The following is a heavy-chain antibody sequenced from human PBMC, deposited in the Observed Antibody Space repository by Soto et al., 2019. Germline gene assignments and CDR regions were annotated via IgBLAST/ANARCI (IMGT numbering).Heavy chain of an antibody. CDR1: GXTLTSYD. CDR3: ARERGYDFWSGRNFDC. Sequence: ASVKVSCKASGXTLTSYDINWVRQATGQGLEWMGWMNPNSGNTGYAQRFQGRVTMTRNTSISTAYMELSSLRSEDTAVYYCARERGYDFWSGRNFDCWGQGTLVTVSS. J-gene: IGHJ4*02. V-gene: IGHV1-8*01. D-gene: IGHD3-3*01. CDR2: MNPNSGNT.